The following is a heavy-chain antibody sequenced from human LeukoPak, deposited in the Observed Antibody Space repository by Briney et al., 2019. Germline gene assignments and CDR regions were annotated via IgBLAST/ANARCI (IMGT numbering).Heavy chain of an antibody. Sequence: GASVKVSCKASGYTFTGYYMHWVRQAPGQGLEWMGWINPNSGGTNYAQKFQGRVTMTRNTSISTAYMELSSLRSEDTAVYYCARTSQNTIFGVVISGFYYYYGMDVWGQGTTVTVSS. D-gene: IGHD3-3*01. J-gene: IGHJ6*02. CDR3: ARTSQNTIFGVVISGFYYYYGMDV. CDR1: GYTFTGYY. V-gene: IGHV1-2*02. CDR2: INPNSGGT.